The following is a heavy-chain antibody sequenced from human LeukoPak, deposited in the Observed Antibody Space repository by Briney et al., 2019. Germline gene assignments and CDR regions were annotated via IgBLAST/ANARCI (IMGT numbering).Heavy chain of an antibody. D-gene: IGHD3-16*02. CDR1: GGTFSSYA. V-gene: IGHV1-69*06. CDR2: IIPIFGTA. J-gene: IGHJ4*02. Sequence: ASVKVSCKASGGTFSSYAISWVRQAPGQGLEWMGGIIPIFGTANYAQKFQGRVAITADKSTSTAYMELSSLRSEDTAVYYCARVSNLRTGSLVFDYWGQGTLVTVSS. CDR3: ARVSNLRTGSLVFDY.